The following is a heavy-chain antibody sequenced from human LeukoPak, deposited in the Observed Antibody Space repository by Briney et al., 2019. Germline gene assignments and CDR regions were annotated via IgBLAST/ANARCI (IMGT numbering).Heavy chain of an antibody. D-gene: IGHD3-10*01. CDR1: GVSISSSYSY. CDR3: ARGALLWFGDRMEYYFDY. Sequence: SETLSLTCTVSGVSISSSYSYWGWIRQPPGMGLEWIGSIYYTGNTYYNASLKSQVSISIDTSKNQFSLKLTSVTAADTAVYYCARGALLWFGDRMEYYFDYWGQGTLLTVSP. V-gene: IGHV4-39*07. CDR2: IYYTGNT. J-gene: IGHJ4*02.